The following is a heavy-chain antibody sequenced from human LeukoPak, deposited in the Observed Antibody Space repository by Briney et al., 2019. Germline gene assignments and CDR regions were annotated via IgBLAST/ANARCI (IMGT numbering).Heavy chain of an antibody. D-gene: IGHD3-3*01. V-gene: IGHV3-23*01. J-gene: IGHJ4*02. CDR3: AKADDFRSDFDY. Sequence: GGSLRLSCAVSGFTFSTYAMSWVRQAPAKGLECVSGIGDSGANAYYVDSVKGRFTISRDNSRNTLFLQMNSLRAEDTALYFCAKADDFRSDFDYWGQGTLVTVSS. CDR2: IGDSGANA. CDR1: GFTFSTYA.